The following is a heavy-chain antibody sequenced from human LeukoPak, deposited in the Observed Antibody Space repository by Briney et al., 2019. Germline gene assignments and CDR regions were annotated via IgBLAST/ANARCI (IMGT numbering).Heavy chain of an antibody. Sequence: GRSLRLSCAASGFTFSSYGMHWVRQAPGKGLERGAVRSYDGSNKYYAESAKGGCTISRENFKKTRYLQMNSLRAEDTAVYYCAKDLAGGAAAGNRWGQGTLVSVSS. CDR1: GFTFSSYG. D-gene: IGHD6-13*01. CDR2: RSYDGSNK. J-gene: IGHJ4*02. V-gene: IGHV3-30*18. CDR3: AKDLAGGAAAGNR.